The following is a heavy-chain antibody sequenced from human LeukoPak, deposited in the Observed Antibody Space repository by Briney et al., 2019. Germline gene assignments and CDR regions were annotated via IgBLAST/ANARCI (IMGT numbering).Heavy chain of an antibody. D-gene: IGHD3-22*01. CDR1: GFTFSSYE. CDR2: ISSSGSTI. Sequence: GGSLRLSCAASGFTFSSYEMNWVRQAPGKGLEWVSYISSSGSTIYYADSVRGRFTISRDNAKNSLYLQMNSLRAEDTAVYYCATSVGDTMIVVDPYYYYGTDVWGQGTTVTVSS. CDR3: ATSVGDTMIVVDPYYYYGTDV. V-gene: IGHV3-48*03. J-gene: IGHJ6*02.